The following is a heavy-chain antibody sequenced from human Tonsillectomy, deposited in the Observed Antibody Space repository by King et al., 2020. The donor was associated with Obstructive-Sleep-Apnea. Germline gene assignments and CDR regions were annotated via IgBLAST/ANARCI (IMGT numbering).Heavy chain of an antibody. CDR2: LNSDGMST. D-gene: IGHD6-13*01. Sequence: VQLVESGGGLVQPGGSLRLSCAASGCTFSSYWMHWVRQSPGKGLVWVSRLNSDGMSTSYADTVKGMFTISRDNAKNTLYLQMNSLRAEDTAVYYCAASYSSSSISSWGQGTLVTVSS. CDR1: GCTFSSYW. J-gene: IGHJ5*02. V-gene: IGHV3-74*01. CDR3: AASYSSSSISS.